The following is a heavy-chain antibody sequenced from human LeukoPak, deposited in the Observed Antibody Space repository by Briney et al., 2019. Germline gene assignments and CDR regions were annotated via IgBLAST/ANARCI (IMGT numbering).Heavy chain of an antibody. CDR2: IKPDGSEK. D-gene: IGHD1-26*01. Sequence: GGSLRLSCAASGFTFTIYWMNWVRQAPGKGLEWVANIKPDGSEKHYVDSVKGRFTISRDNAKNSLYLQMNSLRAEDTAVYYCATGEGSVYWGQGTLVTVSS. J-gene: IGHJ4*02. CDR3: ATGEGSVY. CDR1: GFTFTIYW. V-gene: IGHV3-7*01.